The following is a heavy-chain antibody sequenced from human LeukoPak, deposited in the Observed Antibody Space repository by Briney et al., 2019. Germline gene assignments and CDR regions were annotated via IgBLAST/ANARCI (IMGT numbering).Heavy chain of an antibody. D-gene: IGHD3-22*01. J-gene: IGHJ3*02. CDR2: ISGSGHST. CDR1: GFTFNSYA. CDR3: AKVRMITMIAYDAFDI. V-gene: IGHV3-23*01. Sequence: GGSLRLSCAASGFTFNSYAMNWVRQAPGRGLEWVSAISGSGHSTYYADSVKGRFSISRDNSKNTLYLQMNSLRAEDTAIYYCAKVRMITMIAYDAFDIWGQGSMVTVSS.